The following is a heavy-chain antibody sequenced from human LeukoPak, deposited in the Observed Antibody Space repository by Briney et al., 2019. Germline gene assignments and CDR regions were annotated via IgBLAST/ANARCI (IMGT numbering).Heavy chain of an antibody. CDR1: GGSISSGDYY. D-gene: IGHD3-9*01. V-gene: IGHV4-30-4*08. CDR2: IYYSGST. CDR3: ARGGWNYDILTGYSQGAFDI. J-gene: IGHJ3*02. Sequence: SETLSLTCTVSGGSISSGDYYWSWIRQPPGKGLEWIGYIYYSGSTYYNPSLKSRVTISVDTPKNQFSLKLSSVTAAGTAVYYCARGGWNYDILTGYSQGAFDIWGQGTMVTVSS.